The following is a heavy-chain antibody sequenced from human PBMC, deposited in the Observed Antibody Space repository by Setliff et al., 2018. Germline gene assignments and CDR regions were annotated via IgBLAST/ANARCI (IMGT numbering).Heavy chain of an antibody. J-gene: IGHJ5*02. Sequence: GASVKVSCKASGYTFTSYGISWVRQAPGQGLEWMGWISAYNANTNYAQKLQGRVTMTTDTSTSTAYMELRSLRSDDTAVYYCARDKAKWLVFNRWFDPWGQGTLVTAPQ. D-gene: IGHD6-19*01. CDR2: ISAYNANT. V-gene: IGHV1-18*01. CDR3: ARDKAKWLVFNRWFDP. CDR1: GYTFTSYG.